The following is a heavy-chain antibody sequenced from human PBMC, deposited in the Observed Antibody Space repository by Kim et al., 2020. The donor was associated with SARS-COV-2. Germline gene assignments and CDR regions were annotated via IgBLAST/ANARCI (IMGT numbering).Heavy chain of an antibody. CDR1: GGSISSSSSH. CDR2: IHYSGST. V-gene: IGHV4-39*01. Sequence: SETLSLTCTVSGGSISSSSSHWGWIRQPPGKGLEWIGSIHYSGSTYYNPSLKSRITISVDTSKNQFSLKLSSVTAADTAVYYCASAVVPAAMRDYWGQGT. CDR3: ASAVVPAAMRDY. J-gene: IGHJ4*02. D-gene: IGHD2-2*01.